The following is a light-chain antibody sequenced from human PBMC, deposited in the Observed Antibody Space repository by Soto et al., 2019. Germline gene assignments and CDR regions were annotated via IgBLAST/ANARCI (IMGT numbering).Light chain of an antibody. CDR2: KAS. CDR1: QSISSW. Sequence: DIQMTQSPSTLSASVGDRVTITCRASQSISSWLAWYQQKPGKAPKLLIYKASSLESGVPSRFSGSGSRTEFTLTISSLQPDDVATYYCQHYNSYLSLTFGGGTKVEIK. V-gene: IGKV1-5*03. CDR3: QHYNSYLSLT. J-gene: IGKJ4*01.